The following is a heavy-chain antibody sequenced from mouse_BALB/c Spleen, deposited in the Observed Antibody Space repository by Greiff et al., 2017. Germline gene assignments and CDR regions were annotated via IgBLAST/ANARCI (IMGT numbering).Heavy chain of an antibody. CDR2: IDPANGNT. Sequence: VQLQQSGAELVKPGASVKLSCTASGFNIKDTYMHWVKQRPEQGLEWIGRIDPANGNTKYDPKFQGKATITADTSSNTAYLQLSSLTSEDTAVYYCARPYDRYDYAMDYWGQGTSVTVSS. CDR1: GFNIKDTY. CDR3: ARPYDRYDYAMDY. V-gene: IGHV14-3*02. J-gene: IGHJ4*01. D-gene: IGHD2-14*01.